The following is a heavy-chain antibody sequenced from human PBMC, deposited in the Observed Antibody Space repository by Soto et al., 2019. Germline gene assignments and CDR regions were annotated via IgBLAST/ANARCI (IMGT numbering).Heavy chain of an antibody. Sequence: GGSLRLSCAASGFTFNNYAMNWVRQAPGKGLEWVATISATGGSTYYADSVKGRFTISRDNSKNTLYLQMNGLRVEDTAVYYCAKDRLPGNFDYWGQGTQVPVSS. CDR1: GFTFNNYA. CDR2: ISATGGST. CDR3: AKDRLPGNFDY. V-gene: IGHV3-23*01. D-gene: IGHD2-15*01. J-gene: IGHJ4*02.